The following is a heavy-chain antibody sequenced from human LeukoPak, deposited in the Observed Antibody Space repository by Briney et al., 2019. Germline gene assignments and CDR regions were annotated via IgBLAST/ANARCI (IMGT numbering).Heavy chain of an antibody. V-gene: IGHV4-4*02. CDR1: GGSISSSNW. CDR3: ARVYGDYGSGYNWFDP. Sequence: SGTLSLTCAVSGGSISSSNWWSWVRQPPGKGLEWIGEIYHSGNTNYNPSLKSRVTISADKSKNQFSLKLSSVTAADTAVYYCARVYGDYGSGYNWFDPWGQGTLVTVSS. J-gene: IGHJ5*02. CDR2: IYHSGNT. D-gene: IGHD3-10*01.